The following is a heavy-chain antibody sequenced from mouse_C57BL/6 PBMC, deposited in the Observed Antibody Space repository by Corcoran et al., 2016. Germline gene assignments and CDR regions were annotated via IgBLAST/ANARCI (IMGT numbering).Heavy chain of an antibody. J-gene: IGHJ1*03. CDR3: ARRSSYWYFDV. CDR1: GYTFTDYY. CDR2: IYPRDGST. Sequence: QIQLQQSGPELVKPGASVKISCKASGYTFTDYYINWVKQRPGQGLEWIGWIYPRDGSTKYNEKFKGKATLTVDTSSSTAYMELHSLTSEDSAVYFCARRSSYWYFDVWGTGTTVTVSS. V-gene: IGHV1-85*01. D-gene: IGHD1-1*01.